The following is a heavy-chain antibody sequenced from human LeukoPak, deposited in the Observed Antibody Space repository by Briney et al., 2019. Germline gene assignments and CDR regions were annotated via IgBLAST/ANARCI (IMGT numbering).Heavy chain of an antibody. Sequence: GASVKVSCKASGYTFTGYYMHWVRQAPGQGLEWMGWINPNSGGTNYAQKFQGRVTMTRDTSISTAYMGLSRLRSDDTAVYYCARGGRVAAARAWFDPWGQGTLVTVSS. CDR3: ARGGRVAAARAWFDP. V-gene: IGHV1-2*02. J-gene: IGHJ5*02. CDR2: INPNSGGT. CDR1: GYTFTGYY. D-gene: IGHD6-13*01.